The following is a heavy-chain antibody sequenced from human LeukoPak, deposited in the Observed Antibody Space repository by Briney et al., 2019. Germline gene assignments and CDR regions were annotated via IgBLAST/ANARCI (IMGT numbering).Heavy chain of an antibody. D-gene: IGHD6-19*01. J-gene: IGHJ4*02. V-gene: IGHV4-39*01. CDR1: GGSISISPYY. Sequence: PSETLSLTCTVSGGSISISPYYWGWIRQPPGKGLEWIVNIYYSGSTYYNPSLKTRVTISVDTSKNQFSLKLTSVTAADTAVYYCARHASVDGNWPRPLDYWGQGSLVTVSS. CDR2: IYYSGST. CDR3: ARHASVDGNWPRPLDY.